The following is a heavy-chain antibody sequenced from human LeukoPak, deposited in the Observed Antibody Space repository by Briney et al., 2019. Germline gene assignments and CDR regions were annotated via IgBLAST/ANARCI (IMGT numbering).Heavy chain of an antibody. D-gene: IGHD2-2*01. CDR2: ICQSGST. V-gene: IGHV4-30-2*01. Sequence: SETLSLTCTVSGGSMSSGGYYWSWIRQPPGKDLEWIVYICQSGSTYYNPSLTSRVTIPVDRSKNQFSLKLSSVTAADTAVYYCASSTPYCSSTSCGGWYFDLWGRGTLVTVSS. J-gene: IGHJ2*01. CDR3: ASSTPYCSSTSCGGWYFDL. CDR1: GGSMSSGGYY.